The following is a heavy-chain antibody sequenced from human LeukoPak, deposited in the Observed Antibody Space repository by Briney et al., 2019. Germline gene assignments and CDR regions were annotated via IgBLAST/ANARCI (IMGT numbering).Heavy chain of an antibody. Sequence: PSETLSLTCAVYGGSFSGYYWSWIRQPPGKGLEWIGEINHSGSTNYNPSLKSRVTISVDTSKNQFSLKLSSVTAADTAVYYCARLSMVRGVIRRLGWFDPWGQGTLVTVSS. CDR1: GGSFSGYY. V-gene: IGHV4-34*01. CDR3: ARLSMVRGVIRRLGWFDP. D-gene: IGHD3-10*01. J-gene: IGHJ5*02. CDR2: INHSGST.